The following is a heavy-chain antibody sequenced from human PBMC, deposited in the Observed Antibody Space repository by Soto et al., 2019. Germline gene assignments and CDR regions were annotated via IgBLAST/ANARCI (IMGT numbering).Heavy chain of an antibody. V-gene: IGHV4-4*02. Sequence: PSETLSLTCAVSGGSISSSNWWSWVRQPPGKGLEWIGEIYHSGSTNYNPSPKSRVTISVDKSKNQFSLKLSSVTAADTAVYYCAREQGYYYDSSGFPFDYWGQGTLVTVSS. CDR1: GGSISSSNW. CDR3: AREQGYYYDSSGFPFDY. CDR2: IYHSGST. D-gene: IGHD3-22*01. J-gene: IGHJ4*02.